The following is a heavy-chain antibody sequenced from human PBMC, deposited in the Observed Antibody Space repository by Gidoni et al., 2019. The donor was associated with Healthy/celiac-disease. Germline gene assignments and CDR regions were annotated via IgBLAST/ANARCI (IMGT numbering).Heavy chain of an antibody. J-gene: IGHJ6*02. Sequence: EVQLVESGGGLVKPGGSLRLSCAASGFTFSSYSMNWVRQAPGKGLEWVSSISSSSSYIYYVDSVKGRFTISKDNAKNSLYLQMNSLRAEDTAVYYCARDGLGYCSGGSCYPHGMDVWGQGTTVTVSS. D-gene: IGHD2-15*01. CDR2: ISSSSSYI. V-gene: IGHV3-21*01. CDR3: ARDGLGYCSGGSCYPHGMDV. CDR1: GFTFSSYS.